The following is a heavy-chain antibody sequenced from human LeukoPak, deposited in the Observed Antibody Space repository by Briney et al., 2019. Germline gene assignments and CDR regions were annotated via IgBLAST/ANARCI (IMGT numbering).Heavy chain of an antibody. CDR1: GGSISSYY. Sequence: PSETLSLTCTVSGGSISSYYWSWIRQPPGKGLEWIGYIYYSGRTNYNPSLKSRVTISVDTSKNQFSLKLSSVTAADTAVYYCARDGMANGFGYWGQGTLVTVSS. J-gene: IGHJ4*02. D-gene: IGHD5-24*01. CDR3: ARDGMANGFGY. CDR2: IYYSGRT. V-gene: IGHV4-59*01.